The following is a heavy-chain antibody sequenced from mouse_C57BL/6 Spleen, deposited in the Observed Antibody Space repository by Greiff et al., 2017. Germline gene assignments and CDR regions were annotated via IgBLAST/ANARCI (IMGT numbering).Heavy chain of an antibody. D-gene: IGHD1-1*01. CDR3: ASYGSSSVYAMDY. CDR2: IDPANGNT. J-gene: IGHJ4*01. Sequence: EIQLQQSVAELVRPGASVKLSCTASGYNIKNTYMHWVKQRPEQGLEWIGRIDPANGNTKYAPKFQGKATITADTSSNTAYLQLSSLTSEDTAIYYCASYGSSSVYAMDYWGQGTSVTVSS. CDR1: GYNIKNTY. V-gene: IGHV14-3*01.